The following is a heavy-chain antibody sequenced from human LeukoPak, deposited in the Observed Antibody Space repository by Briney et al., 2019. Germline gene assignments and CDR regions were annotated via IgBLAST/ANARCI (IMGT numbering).Heavy chain of an antibody. D-gene: IGHD3-3*01. CDR1: GGSISSGSYY. J-gene: IGHJ4*02. CDR3: ASLPRDDFWSGEGYYFDY. Sequence: SQTLSLTCTVSGGSISSGSYYWSWIRQPAGKGLEWIGRIYTSGSTNYNPSLKSRVTISVDTSKNQFSLKLSSVTAADTAVYYCASLPRDDFWSGEGYYFDYWGQGTLVTVSS. V-gene: IGHV4-61*02. CDR2: IYTSGST.